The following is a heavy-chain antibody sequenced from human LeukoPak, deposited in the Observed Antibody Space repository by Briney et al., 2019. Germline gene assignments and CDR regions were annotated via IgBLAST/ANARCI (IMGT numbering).Heavy chain of an antibody. CDR3: AKPVAGTGYFDY. CDR2: ISGSGGTT. D-gene: IGHD6-19*01. V-gene: IGHV3-23*01. CDR1: GFTFSSYA. J-gene: IGHJ4*02. Sequence: GGSLRLSCAASGFTFSSYAMNWVRQPPGKGLEWVSTISGSGGTTYYADSVKGRFTISRDNSKSTLYLQMNSLRAEDTAVYYCAKPVAGTGYFDYWGQGTLVTVSS.